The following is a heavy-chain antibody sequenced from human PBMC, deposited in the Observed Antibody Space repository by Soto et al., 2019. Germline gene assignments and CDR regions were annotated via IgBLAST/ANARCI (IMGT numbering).Heavy chain of an antibody. V-gene: IGHV4-34*01. Sequence: LSLTCAVYGGSFSGHFWSWIRQSPGKGLEWVGEINQGGRTNCHPSLKSRVTMSLDTSNNQFSLNLTSVTAADTAIYFCERSQRLFRWFGTRGQGTPVTVSS. CDR2: INQGGRT. CDR3: ERSQRLFRWFGT. CDR1: GGSFSGHF. J-gene: IGHJ5*02.